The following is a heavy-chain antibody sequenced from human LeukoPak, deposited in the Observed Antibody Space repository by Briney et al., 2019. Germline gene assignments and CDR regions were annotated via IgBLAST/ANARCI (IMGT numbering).Heavy chain of an antibody. CDR3: ARDWSFDY. CDR1: GFTFSNAW. CDR2: ISSSSSYI. Sequence: RGSLRLSCAASGFTFSNAWMSWVRQAPGKGLEWVSSISSSSSYIYYADSVKGRFTISRDNAMNSLYLQMNSLRAEDTAVYYCARDWSFDYWGQGTLVTVSS. V-gene: IGHV3-21*01. D-gene: IGHD3-3*01. J-gene: IGHJ4*02.